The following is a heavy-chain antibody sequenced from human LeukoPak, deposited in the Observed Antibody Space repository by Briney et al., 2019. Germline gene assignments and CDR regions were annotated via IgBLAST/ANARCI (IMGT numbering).Heavy chain of an antibody. Sequence: GASVKVSCKASGYTFTGYYMHWVRQAPGQGLEWMGWINPNSGGTNYAQKFQGWVTMTRDTSISTAYMELSRLRSDDTAVYYCARDVAAAGTSSYGMDVWGQGTTVTVSS. CDR2: INPNSGGT. V-gene: IGHV1-2*04. CDR1: GYTFTGYY. D-gene: IGHD6-13*01. CDR3: ARDVAAAGTSSYGMDV. J-gene: IGHJ6*02.